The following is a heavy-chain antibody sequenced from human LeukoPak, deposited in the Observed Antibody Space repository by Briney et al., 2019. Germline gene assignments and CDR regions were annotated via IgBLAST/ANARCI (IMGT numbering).Heavy chain of an antibody. CDR3: ARDLGGSYRLSYFDY. J-gene: IGHJ4*02. D-gene: IGHD3-16*02. CDR1: GYTFTGYY. CDR2: INPNSGGT. V-gene: IGHV1-2*02. Sequence: ASVKVSCKASGYTFTGYYMHWVRQAPGQGLEWMGWINPNSGGTNYAQKFQGRVTMTRDTSISTAYMELSRLRSDDTAVYYCARDLGGSYRLSYFDYWGQGTLVTVSS.